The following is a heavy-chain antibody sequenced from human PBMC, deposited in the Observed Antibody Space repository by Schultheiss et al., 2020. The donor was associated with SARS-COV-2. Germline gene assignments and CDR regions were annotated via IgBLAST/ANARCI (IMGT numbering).Heavy chain of an antibody. CDR1: GFTFSSYA. CDR3: AKDSANWGDCSSTSCCSNWFDP. D-gene: IGHD2-2*01. J-gene: IGHJ5*02. V-gene: IGHV3-23*01. Sequence: GGSLRLSCAASGFTFSSYAMSWVRQAPGKGLEWVSAISGSGGSTYYADSVKGRFTISRDNSKNTLYLQMNSLRAEDTAVYYCAKDSANWGDCSSTSCCSNWFDPWGQGTLVTVSS. CDR2: ISGSGGST.